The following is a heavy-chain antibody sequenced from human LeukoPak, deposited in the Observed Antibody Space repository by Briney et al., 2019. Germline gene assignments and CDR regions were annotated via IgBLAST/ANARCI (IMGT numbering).Heavy chain of an antibody. D-gene: IGHD3-16*01. CDR1: GFTFSSYA. J-gene: IGHJ4*02. Sequence: GGSLRLSCAASGFTFSSYAMSWVRQAPGKGLEWVSSISSSSSYIYYADSVKGRFTISRDNAKNSLYLQMNSLRAEDTAVYYCARSDTFGGIFDYWGQGTLVTVSS. CDR2: ISSSSSYI. V-gene: IGHV3-21*01. CDR3: ARSDTFGGIFDY.